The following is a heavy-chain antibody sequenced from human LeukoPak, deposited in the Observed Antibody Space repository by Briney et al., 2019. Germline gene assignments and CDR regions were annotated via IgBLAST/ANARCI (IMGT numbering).Heavy chain of an antibody. CDR3: ARDLCTVTTCDNWFDP. J-gene: IGHJ5*02. CDR1: GFTFSSYA. D-gene: IGHD4-17*01. V-gene: IGHV3-30-3*01. CDR2: ISYDGSNK. Sequence: GGSLRLSCAASGFTFSSYAMHWVRQAPGKGLEWEAVISYDGSNKYYADSVKGRFTISRDNSKNTLYLQMNSLRAEDTAVYYCARDLCTVTTCDNWFDPWGQGTLVTVSS.